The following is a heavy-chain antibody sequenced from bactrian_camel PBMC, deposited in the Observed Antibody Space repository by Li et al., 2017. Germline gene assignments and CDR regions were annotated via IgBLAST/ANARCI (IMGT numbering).Heavy chain of an antibody. CDR1: GYADCWYD. CDR3: VTSDYALDEYIY. D-gene: IGHD4*01. Sequence: DVQLVESGGGSGQAGGSLRLSCAVAGYADCWYDMRWYRQVPGKEREFVSEVRHNGATRYADSVKGRLTISRDNAKNTVYLQMSSLKSEDTVLYYCVTSDYALDEYIYWGQGTQVTVS. V-gene: IGHV3S10*01. J-gene: IGHJ4*01. CDR2: VRHNGAT.